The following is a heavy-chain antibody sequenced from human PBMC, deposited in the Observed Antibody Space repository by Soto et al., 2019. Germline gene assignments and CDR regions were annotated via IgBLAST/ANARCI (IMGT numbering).Heavy chain of an antibody. CDR3: ARGIVVVPAADNYYYYGMDV. CDR2: ISSSSSYI. V-gene: IGHV3-21*01. CDR1: GFTFSSYS. J-gene: IGHJ6*02. D-gene: IGHD2-2*01. Sequence: GGSLRLSCAASGFTFSSYSMDWVRQAPGKXLEWVSSISSSSSYIYYADSVKGRFTISRDNAKNSLYLQMNSLRAEDTAVYYCARGIVVVPAADNYYYYGMDVWGQGTTVTVSS.